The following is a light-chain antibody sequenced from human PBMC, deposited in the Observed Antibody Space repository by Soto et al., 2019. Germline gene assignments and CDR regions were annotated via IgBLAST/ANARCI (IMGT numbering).Light chain of an antibody. CDR2: DAS. CDR1: QGISSY. Sequence: EIVLTQSPATLSLSPGERATLSCRAGQGISSYLAWYQQKPGQAPRVLIYDASNRATGIPARFSVSGSGTDFTLTIRSLEPEDFAVYYCQQRSSWPITFGQGTRLEIK. V-gene: IGKV3-11*01. J-gene: IGKJ5*01. CDR3: QQRSSWPIT.